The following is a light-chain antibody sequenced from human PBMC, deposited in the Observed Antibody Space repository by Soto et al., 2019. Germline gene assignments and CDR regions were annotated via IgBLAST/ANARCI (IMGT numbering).Light chain of an antibody. CDR2: LNSDGSH. CDR1: SGHSTYA. J-gene: IGLJ3*02. Sequence: QSVLTQSPSASASLGASVKLTCTLSSGHSTYAIAWHQQQPEKGPRYLMKLNSDGSHSKGDGIPDRFSGSSSGAERYLSISSLQSEDEADYYCQTWITGPTWVFGGGTKVTVL. CDR3: QTWITGPTWV. V-gene: IGLV4-69*01.